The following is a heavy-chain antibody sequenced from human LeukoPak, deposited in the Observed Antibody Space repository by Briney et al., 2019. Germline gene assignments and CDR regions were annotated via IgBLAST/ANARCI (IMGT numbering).Heavy chain of an antibody. J-gene: IGHJ4*02. CDR3: ARGKYSYGYGHDY. Sequence: ASVKVSFKASGYTFTIYDINWVRQATGQGLEWMGWMNPNSGNTGYAQKFQGRVTMTRNTSISTAYMELSSLRSEDTAVYYCARGKYSYGYGHDYWGQGTLVTVSS. CDR1: GYTFTIYD. D-gene: IGHD5-18*01. V-gene: IGHV1-8*01. CDR2: MNPNSGNT.